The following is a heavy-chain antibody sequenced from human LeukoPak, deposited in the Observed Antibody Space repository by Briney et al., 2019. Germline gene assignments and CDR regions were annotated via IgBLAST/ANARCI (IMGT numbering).Heavy chain of an antibody. D-gene: IGHD6-25*01. J-gene: IGHJ4*02. CDR2: IKEDGSEK. CDR3: ARASGGYFDY. V-gene: IGHV3-7*01. Sequence: PGGSLRLSCAASGFTFSSYWMSWVRQAPGMGLELVANIKEDGSEKYYVESVKGRFTISRDNARNSLYLQLNSLRAGDTAVYYCARASGGYFDYWGQGTLATVSS. CDR1: GFTFSSYW.